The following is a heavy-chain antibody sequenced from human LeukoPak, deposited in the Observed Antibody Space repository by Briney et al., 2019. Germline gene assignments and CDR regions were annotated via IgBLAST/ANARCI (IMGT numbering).Heavy chain of an antibody. J-gene: IGHJ3*01. Sequence: ARSLRLSCAASGFTFSSNAMNWVRQAPGKGLEWVSGISGSGGSTYYADSVKGRFTMSRDTSSDTLYLQMSSLTSEDTAVYYCAKDLSRGNYPIALDVWGQGTLVTVS. D-gene: IGHD3-22*01. CDR3: AKDLSRGNYPIALDV. CDR1: GFTFSSNA. V-gene: IGHV3-23*01. CDR2: ISGSGGST.